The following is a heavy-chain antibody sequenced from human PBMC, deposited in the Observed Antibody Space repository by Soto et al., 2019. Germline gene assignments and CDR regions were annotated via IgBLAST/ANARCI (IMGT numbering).Heavy chain of an antibody. CDR2: TSSDGTDN. CDR3: ARTYECAKSDCYRAFDI. Sequence: QVQLVESGGGVILPGGSLRLSCAASGFTFSSYAMHWVRQAPGTGPEWVAATSSDGTDNVYADSVSGRFTISRDNSKNTLYLQMNSLRSEDAAVYYCARTYECAKSDCYRAFDIWGQGTMVTVPS. CDR1: GFTFSSYA. J-gene: IGHJ3*02. V-gene: IGHV3-30*04. D-gene: IGHD2-21*02.